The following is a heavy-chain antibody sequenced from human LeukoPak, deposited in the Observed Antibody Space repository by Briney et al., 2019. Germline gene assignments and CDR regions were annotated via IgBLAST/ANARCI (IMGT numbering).Heavy chain of an antibody. CDR3: ASALVVAATGNDY. CDR1: GFTFSNYW. V-gene: IGHV3-7*01. CDR2: IKQDESKE. Sequence: GGSLRLSCAASGFTFSNYWMSWVRQAPGKGLEWVANIKQDESKEYYVDSVKGRFTISRDNAKNSLYLQMNSLRAEDTAVYYCASALVVAATGNDYWGQGTLVTVSS. J-gene: IGHJ4*02. D-gene: IGHD2-15*01.